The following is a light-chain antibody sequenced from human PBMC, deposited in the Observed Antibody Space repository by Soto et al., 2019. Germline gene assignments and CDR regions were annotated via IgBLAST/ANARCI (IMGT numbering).Light chain of an antibody. V-gene: IGLV2-14*03. CDR1: SSDVGDYTY. CDR3: SSYTSSSTVV. Sequence: QSALTQPASVSGSPRQSITISCTGPSSDVGDYTYVSWYQHHPGKAPKLMIYDVSNRPSGVSNRFSGSKSGNTASLTISGLQAEDEADYYCSSYTSSSTVVFGGGTKLTVL. J-gene: IGLJ2*01. CDR2: DVS.